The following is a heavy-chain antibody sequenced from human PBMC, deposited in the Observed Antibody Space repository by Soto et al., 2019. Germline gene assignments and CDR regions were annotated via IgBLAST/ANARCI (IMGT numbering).Heavy chain of an antibody. CDR2: ISAYNGNT. CDR3: ARDSPPVDY. J-gene: IGHJ4*02. CDR1: GYTFTTYG. Sequence: QVQLVQSGAEVKKPGASVKVSCKASGYTFTTYGISWVRQAPGQGLGWMGWISAYNGNTKYAQKLQGRVTMTTDTSTGTAHRELRVRTADDPAVYHCARDSPPVDYWGQAAVVTVSS. V-gene: IGHV1-18*01.